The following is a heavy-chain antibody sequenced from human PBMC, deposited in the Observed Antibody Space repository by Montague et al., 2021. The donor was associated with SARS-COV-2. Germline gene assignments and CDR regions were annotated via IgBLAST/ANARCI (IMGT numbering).Heavy chain of an antibody. V-gene: IGHV4-59*01. Sequence: SETLSLTCAVSGGSFSRYYWSWIRQPPGKGLEWIGYIYYSGSTNYNPSLKSRVTISVDTSKNQFSPKLSSVTAADTAVYYCAREKADFWSGLNGWFDPWGQGTLVTVSS. CDR3: AREKADFWSGLNGWFDP. CDR2: IYYSGST. J-gene: IGHJ5*02. CDR1: GGSFSRYY. D-gene: IGHD3-3*01.